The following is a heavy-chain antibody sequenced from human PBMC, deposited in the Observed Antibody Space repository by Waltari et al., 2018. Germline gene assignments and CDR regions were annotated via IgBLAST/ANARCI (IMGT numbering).Heavy chain of an antibody. J-gene: IGHJ4*02. CDR1: GFSLSTSGVG. CDR2: IYWNDDK. V-gene: IGHV2-5*01. Sequence: QITLKESGPTLVKPTQTLTLTCTFSGFSLSTSGVGVGWIRQPPGKALEWLALIYWNDDKRYSPSLKSRLTITKDTSKNQVVLTMTNMDPVDTATYYCAHRRNRIAAVMEGYFDYWGQGTLVTVSS. CDR3: AHRRNRIAAVMEGYFDY. D-gene: IGHD6-13*01.